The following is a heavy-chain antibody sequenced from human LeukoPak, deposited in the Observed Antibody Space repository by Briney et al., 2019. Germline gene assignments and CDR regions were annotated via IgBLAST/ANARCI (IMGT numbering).Heavy chain of an antibody. Sequence: PGGSLRPSCAASGFPFSDYAVSWIRQAPGKRMEWISYRSSSGSATYYAESVTGRFTISRDHANNSVYLQLNSLRVEDTALYYCARGIYGIRWGVFDIWGQGTMVTVSS. CDR2: RSSSGSAT. CDR1: GFPFSDYA. CDR3: ARGIYGIRWGVFDI. D-gene: IGHD3-16*01. J-gene: IGHJ3*02. V-gene: IGHV3-11*04.